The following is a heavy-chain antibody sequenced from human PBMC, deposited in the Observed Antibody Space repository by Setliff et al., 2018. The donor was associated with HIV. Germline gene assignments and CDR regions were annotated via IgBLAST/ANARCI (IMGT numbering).Heavy chain of an antibody. Sequence: GGTLRLSCAATGFDFSNYAMNWVRQAPGKGLEWISYISSKRTSIYYADSVKGRFTISRDNDRNSLYLQMNGLRAEDTAVYYCARGPTTVTNYYYYYMDVWGKGTTVTVSS. CDR2: ISSKRTSI. V-gene: IGHV3-48*01. D-gene: IGHD4-17*01. CDR3: ARGPTTVTNYYYYYMDV. J-gene: IGHJ6*03. CDR1: GFDFSNYA.